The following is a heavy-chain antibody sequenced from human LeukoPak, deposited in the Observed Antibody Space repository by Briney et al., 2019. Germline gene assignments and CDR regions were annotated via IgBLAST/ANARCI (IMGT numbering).Heavy chain of an antibody. D-gene: IGHD2-2*01. CDR2: ISYDGSNK. V-gene: IGHV3-30-3*01. CDR1: GFTFSSYA. Sequence: GGSLRLSCAASGFTFSSYAMHWVRQAPGKGLEWVAVISYDGSNKYYADSVKGRFTISRDNSKNTLYLQMNSLRAEDTAVYYCARGQGVPAAMAPIWFDPWGQGTLVTVSS. CDR3: ARGQGVPAAMAPIWFDP. J-gene: IGHJ5*02.